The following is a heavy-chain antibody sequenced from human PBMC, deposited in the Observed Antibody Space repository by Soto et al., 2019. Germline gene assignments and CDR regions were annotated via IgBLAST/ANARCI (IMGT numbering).Heavy chain of an antibody. V-gene: IGHV3-23*01. CDR1: GFTFSSYA. D-gene: IGHD5-12*01. CDR2: ISGGGGST. Sequence: GGSLRLSCAASGFTFSSYAMSWVRQAPGKGLEWVSAISGGGGSTYYADSVKGRFTISRDNSKNTLYLQMNSLRAEDTAVYYCERAKAIVATFDYWGQGTLVTVSS. CDR3: ERAKAIVATFDY. J-gene: IGHJ4*02.